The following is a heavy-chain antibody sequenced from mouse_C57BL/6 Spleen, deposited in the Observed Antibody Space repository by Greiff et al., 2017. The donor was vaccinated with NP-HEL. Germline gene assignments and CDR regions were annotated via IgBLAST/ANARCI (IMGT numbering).Heavy chain of an antibody. V-gene: IGHV1-42*01. CDR1: GYSFTGYY. Sequence: VHVKQSGPELVKPGASVKISCKASGYSFTGYYMNWVKQSPEKSLEWIGEINPSTGGTTYNQKFKAKATLTVDKSSSTAYMQLKSLTSEDSAVYYCARNDPYFDVWGTGTTVTVSS. J-gene: IGHJ1*03. CDR3: ARNDPYFDV. CDR2: INPSTGGT. D-gene: IGHD2-12*01.